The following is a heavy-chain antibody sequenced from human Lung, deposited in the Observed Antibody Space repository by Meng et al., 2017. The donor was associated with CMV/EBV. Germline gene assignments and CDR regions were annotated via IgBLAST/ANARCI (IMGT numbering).Heavy chain of an antibody. J-gene: IGHJ6*02. V-gene: IGHV3-13*01. D-gene: IGHD6-13*01. Sequence: GGSLRLXXXXSSFTFSSYDMHWVRQATGKGLEWVSAIGTAGDTYYPGSVKGRFTISRENAKNSLYLQMNSLRAGDTAVYYCARARAGRGDYYYYYGMDVWGQGXTVTVSS. CDR1: SFTFSSYD. CDR3: ARARAGRGDYYYYYGMDV. CDR2: IGTAGDT.